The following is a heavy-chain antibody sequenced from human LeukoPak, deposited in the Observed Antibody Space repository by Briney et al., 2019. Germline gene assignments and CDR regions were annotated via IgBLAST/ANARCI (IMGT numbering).Heavy chain of an antibody. V-gene: IGHV3-11*04. CDR3: ARESSWSLDY. CDR1: GFTFSDYY. Sequence: GGSLRLSCAASGFTFSDYYMSWIRQAPGKGLEWVSYISSSGSTIYYADSVKGRFTISRDNAKNSLYLQVNSLRVDDTAVYYCARESSWSLDYRGQGILVIVSS. J-gene: IGHJ4*02. CDR2: ISSSGSTI. D-gene: IGHD6-13*01.